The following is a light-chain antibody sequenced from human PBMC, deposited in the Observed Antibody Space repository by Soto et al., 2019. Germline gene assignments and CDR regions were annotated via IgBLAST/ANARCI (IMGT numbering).Light chain of an antibody. Sequence: DTVWTKSTGTLSLSRGKRATLSCRASESVSSSSLAWYQQEPGQAPRLLIYGASSRATGIPDRFSGSGSGTDFTLTISRLEPEDFAVYYCQQDGGSSGWTFAPGTKVDIK. J-gene: IGKJ1*01. CDR1: ESVSSSS. CDR2: GAS. V-gene: IGKV3-20*01. CDR3: QQDGGSSGWT.